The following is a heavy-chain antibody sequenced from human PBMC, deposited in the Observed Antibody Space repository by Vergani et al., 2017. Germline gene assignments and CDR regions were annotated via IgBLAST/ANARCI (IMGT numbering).Heavy chain of an antibody. Sequence: QVQLQESGPGLVKPSETLSLTCTVSGGSISSYYWSWIRQPPGKGLEWIGYIYYSGSTTYHPSLKSRVTISVDTSKNQFSLKLSSVTAADTAVYYCARDPGWGYNWFDPWGQGTLVTVSS. CDR1: GGSISSYY. V-gene: IGHV4-59*01. D-gene: IGHD3-16*01. CDR3: ARDPGWGYNWFDP. CDR2: IYYSGST. J-gene: IGHJ5*02.